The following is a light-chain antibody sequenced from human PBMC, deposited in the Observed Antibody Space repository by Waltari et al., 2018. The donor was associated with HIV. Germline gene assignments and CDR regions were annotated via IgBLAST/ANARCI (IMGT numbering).Light chain of an antibody. CDR3: CSRGNNGNHLV. CDR1: SLRRYY. Sequence: SELTQDPAVSVALGQTVKIMCQGDSLRRYYASWYQQKPGQAPVIVIYSENHRPSRIPDRFSGSSSGNTASLTITGSQAEDEAHYYCCSRGNNGNHLVFGGGTKLTVL. CDR2: SEN. J-gene: IGLJ3*02. V-gene: IGLV3-19*01.